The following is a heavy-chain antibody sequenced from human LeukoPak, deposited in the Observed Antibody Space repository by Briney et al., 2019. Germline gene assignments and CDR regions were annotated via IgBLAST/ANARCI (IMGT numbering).Heavy chain of an antibody. V-gene: IGHV1-3*01. D-gene: IGHD1-26*01. CDR1: GYSFTKYP. CDR3: ARGRGSYSLDY. CDR2: INAAKDDI. Sequence: GASVTVSCKASGYSFTKYPLHWVRRAPGQSLEWMGWINAAKDDIQYSQKFQDRVSITSDTSASTAHVGLSSLTFEDTAVYYCARGRGSYSLDYWGQGTLVTVSS. J-gene: IGHJ4*02.